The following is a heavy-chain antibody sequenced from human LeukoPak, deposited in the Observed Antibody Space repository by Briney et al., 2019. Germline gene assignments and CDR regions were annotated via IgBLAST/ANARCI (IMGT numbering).Heavy chain of an antibody. CDR1: GFTFSSYA. D-gene: IGHD3-3*01. CDR3: ARDKGSSTYYDFWSGYCWFDP. V-gene: IGHV3-7*01. CDR2: IKQDGSEK. Sequence: GGSLRLSCAASGFTFSSYAMSWVRQAPGKGLEWVANIKQDGSEKYYVDSVKGRFTISRDNAKNSLYLQMNSLRAEDTAVYYCARDKGSSTYYDFWSGYCWFDPWGQGTLVTVSS. J-gene: IGHJ5*02.